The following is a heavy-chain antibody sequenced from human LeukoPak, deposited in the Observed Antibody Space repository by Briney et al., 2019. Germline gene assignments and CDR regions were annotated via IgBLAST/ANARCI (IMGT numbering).Heavy chain of an antibody. CDR2: IYYSGST. V-gene: IGHV4-59*01. D-gene: IGHD3-22*01. CDR3: VRKGDYYDSSGYPYDAFDI. Sequence: PSETLSLTCTVSGGSISSYYWSWIRQPPGKGLEWIGYIYYSGSTNYNPSLKSRVTISVDTSKNQFSLKLSSVTAADTAVYYCVRKGDYYDSSGYPYDAFDIWCQGTMVTVSS. CDR1: GGSISSYY. J-gene: IGHJ3*02.